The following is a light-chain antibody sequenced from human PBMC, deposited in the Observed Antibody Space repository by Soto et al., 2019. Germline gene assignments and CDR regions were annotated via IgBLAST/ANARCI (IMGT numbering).Light chain of an antibody. V-gene: IGLV1-44*01. CDR3: AAWDDSLNGLV. CDR2: NNN. J-gene: IGLJ2*01. Sequence: QSVLTQPPSASGTPGQRVTISCSGSSSNIGSNTVNWYQQLPGTAPKLLIYNNNQRPSGVPDRFSGSKFGTSASLAISGLQAEDEADYYCAAWDDSLNGLVFGGGTKLTVL. CDR1: SSNIGSNT.